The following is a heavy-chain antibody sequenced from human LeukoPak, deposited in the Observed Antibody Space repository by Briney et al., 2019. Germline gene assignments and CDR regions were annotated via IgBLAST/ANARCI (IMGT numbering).Heavy chain of an antibody. J-gene: IGHJ6*02. CDR1: GYSFSTYT. D-gene: IGHD3-10*01. V-gene: IGHV1-3*01. Sequence: GASVKVSCKASGYSFSTYTMNWVRQAPGQRLEWMGWINAGNGNTKYSQKFQGRVTITRDTSASTAYMEMRSLRSEDTAVYYCARVGGSNYYYYGMDVWGQGTTVTVSS. CDR2: INAGNGNT. CDR3: ARVGGSNYYYYGMDV.